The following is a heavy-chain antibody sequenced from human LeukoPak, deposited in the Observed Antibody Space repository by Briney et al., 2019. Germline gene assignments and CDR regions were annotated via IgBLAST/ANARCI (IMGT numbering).Heavy chain of an antibody. CDR2: ISYDGSNK. J-gene: IGHJ3*02. V-gene: IGHV3-30*18. Sequence: GGSLRLSCAASGFTFSSYGIHWVRQAPGKGLEWVAVISYDGSNKYYVDSVKGRFTISRDNSKNTLNLQMNSLRAEDTAVYYCAKMRTPTAHSGDAFDSWGQGTMVT. D-gene: IGHD4-17*01. CDR3: AKMRTPTAHSGDAFDS. CDR1: GFTFSSYG.